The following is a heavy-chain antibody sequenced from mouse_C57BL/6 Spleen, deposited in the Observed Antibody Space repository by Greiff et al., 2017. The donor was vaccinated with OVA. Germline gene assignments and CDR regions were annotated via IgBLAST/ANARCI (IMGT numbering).Heavy chain of an antibody. CDR3: ARYNYGSSYVSY. CDR1: GYTFTSYW. Sequence: VQLQQSGAELVMPGASVKLSCKASGYTFTSYWMHWVKQRPGQGLEWIGEIDPSDSYTKYNQKFKGKSTLTVDKSSSTAYMQLSSLTSEDSAVYYCARYNYGSSYVSYWGQGTTLTVSS. CDR2: IDPSDSYT. J-gene: IGHJ2*01. D-gene: IGHD1-1*01. V-gene: IGHV1-69*01.